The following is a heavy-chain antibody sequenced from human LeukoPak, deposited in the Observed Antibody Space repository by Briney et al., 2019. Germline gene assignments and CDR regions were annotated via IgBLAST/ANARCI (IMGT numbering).Heavy chain of an antibody. CDR3: ARVYYSSSYDYWYFDL. J-gene: IGHJ2*01. CDR1: GYSISSGYY. D-gene: IGHD6-13*01. Sequence: MPSETLSLTCTVSGYSISSGYYWGWIRQPPGKGLEWIGSIYYSGSTYYNPSLKSRVTISVDTSKNQFSLKLSSVTAADTAVYYCARVYYSSSYDYWYFDLWGRGTLVTVSS. CDR2: IYYSGST. V-gene: IGHV4-38-2*02.